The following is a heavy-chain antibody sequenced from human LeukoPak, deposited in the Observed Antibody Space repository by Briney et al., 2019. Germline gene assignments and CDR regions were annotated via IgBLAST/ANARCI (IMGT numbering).Heavy chain of an antibody. CDR1: GGSIRSSYYY. J-gene: IGHJ4*02. Sequence: SETLSLTCTVSGGSIRSSYYYWGWIRQPPGKGLEWIGSIYDSGSTYYNPSLKSRVTISVDTSKNQFSLRLSSVTAADTAVYYCARPSTGTTTGFDYWGQGTLVTVSS. CDR3: ARPSTGTTTGFDY. CDR2: IYDSGST. V-gene: IGHV4-39*01. D-gene: IGHD1-7*01.